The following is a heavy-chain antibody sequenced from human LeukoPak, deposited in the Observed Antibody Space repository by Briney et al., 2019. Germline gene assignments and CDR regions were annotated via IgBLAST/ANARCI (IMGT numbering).Heavy chain of an antibody. V-gene: IGHV3-23*01. CDR3: AKVIAPVAGTVDY. CDR1: GFTFSSYN. J-gene: IGHJ4*02. D-gene: IGHD6-19*01. Sequence: PGGSLRLSCAASGFTFSSYNMNWVRQAPGKGLEWVSAISGSGGSTYYADSVKGRFTISRDNSKNTLYLQMNSLRAEDAAVYYCAKVIAPVAGTVDYWGQGTLVTVSS. CDR2: ISGSGGST.